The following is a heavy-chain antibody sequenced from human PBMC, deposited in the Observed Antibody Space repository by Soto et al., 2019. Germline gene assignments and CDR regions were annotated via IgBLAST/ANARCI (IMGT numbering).Heavy chain of an antibody. CDR3: VKCDYGYYSMDV. V-gene: IGHV3-33*06. CDR2: IWYDGSNK. CDR1: GFTFSSYG. J-gene: IGHJ6*02. Sequence: SLRLSCAASGFTFSSYGMHWVRQAPGKGLEWVAVIWYDGSNKYYADSVKGRFTISRDNSKNTLYLQMNSLRAEDTAVYYCVKCDYGYYSMDVWGQGTTVTVSS. D-gene: IGHD4-17*01.